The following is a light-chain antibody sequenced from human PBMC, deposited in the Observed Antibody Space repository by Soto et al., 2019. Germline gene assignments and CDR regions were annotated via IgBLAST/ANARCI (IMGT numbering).Light chain of an antibody. CDR2: GAS. V-gene: IGKV3-15*01. CDR3: QQFSSYPLT. CDR1: QSVSSN. Sequence: EIVMTQSPATLSVSPGERATLSCRASQSVSSNLAWYQQKPGQAPRLLIYGASTRATGLPARFSGSGSGTEFTLTISSLQSEDFAVYYCQQFSSYPLTFSGGTKVDIK. J-gene: IGKJ4*01.